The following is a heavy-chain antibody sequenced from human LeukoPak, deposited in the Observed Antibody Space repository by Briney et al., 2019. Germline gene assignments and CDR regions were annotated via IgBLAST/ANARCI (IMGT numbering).Heavy chain of an antibody. Sequence: PSETLSRTCTVSGDSISSYHWNWIRQPPGKGLEYIGHISYTGTTNYNPSLKSRVTISLDTSKNQFSLKLNSVTAADTTVYYCARGRQYLNPFDSWGQGTLVTVSS. CDR2: ISYTGTT. V-gene: IGHV4-59*01. J-gene: IGHJ4*02. CDR1: GDSISSYH. D-gene: IGHD2/OR15-2a*01. CDR3: ARGRQYLNPFDS.